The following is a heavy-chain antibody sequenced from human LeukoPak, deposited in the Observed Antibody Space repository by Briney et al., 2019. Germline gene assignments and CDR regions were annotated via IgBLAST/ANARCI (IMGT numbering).Heavy chain of an antibody. V-gene: IGHV4-59*01. Sequence: PSETLSLTCTVSGGSISSYYWSWIRQPPGKGLEWIGYIYYSGSTNYNPSLKSRVTISVDTSKSQFSLKLSSVTAADTAVYYCARVSYGDYPYSFDYWGQGTLVTVSS. J-gene: IGHJ4*02. CDR2: IYYSGST. CDR3: ARVSYGDYPYSFDY. D-gene: IGHD4-17*01. CDR1: GGSISSYY.